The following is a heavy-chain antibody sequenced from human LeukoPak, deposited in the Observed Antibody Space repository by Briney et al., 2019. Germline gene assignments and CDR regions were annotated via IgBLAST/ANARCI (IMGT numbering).Heavy chain of an antibody. Sequence: PSETLSLTCTVSGGSISSYYWSWIRQPPGKGLEWIGYIYYSGSTNYNPSLKSRVTISVDTSKNQFSLKLSSVTAADTAVYYCARDRVEMIWGQGTLVTVSS. V-gene: IGHV4-59*01. CDR1: GGSISSYY. D-gene: IGHD5-24*01. CDR2: IYYSGST. J-gene: IGHJ4*02. CDR3: ARDRVEMI.